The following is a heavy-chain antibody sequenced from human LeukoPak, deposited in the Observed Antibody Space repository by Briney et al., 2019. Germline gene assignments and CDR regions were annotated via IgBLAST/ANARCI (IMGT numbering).Heavy chain of an antibody. CDR1: GFTFSGYG. Sequence: GGSLRLSCTGSGFTFSGYGMSWVRQAPGKGLEGVSSISDTAIITHYADSVRGRFTISRDNSKNTVYLQMNSLRVEDTAGYYCAKEGFYGQFDYWGQGSLVTVTS. J-gene: IGHJ4*02. CDR2: ISDTAIIT. D-gene: IGHD2/OR15-2a*01. V-gene: IGHV3-23*01. CDR3: AKEGFYGQFDY.